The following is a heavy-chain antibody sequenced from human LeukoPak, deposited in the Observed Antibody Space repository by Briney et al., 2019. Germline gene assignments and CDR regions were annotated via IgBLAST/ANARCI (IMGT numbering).Heavy chain of an antibody. J-gene: IGHJ4*02. V-gene: IGHV4-59*11. CDR3: ARAKVVTPFDY. CDR2: IYYSGST. D-gene: IGHD4-23*01. Sequence: PSETLSLACTVSGGSIISHYWSWIRQPPGKGLEWIGYIYYSGSTNYNPSLKSRVTISVDMSKNQFSLNLSTVAAADTAVYYCARAKVVTPFDYWGQGTLVTVSS. CDR1: GGSIISHY.